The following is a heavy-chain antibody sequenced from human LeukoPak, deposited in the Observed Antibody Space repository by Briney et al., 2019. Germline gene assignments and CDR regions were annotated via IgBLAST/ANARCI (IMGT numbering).Heavy chain of an antibody. Sequence: PGGSLRLSCAASGFTFSSYAMSWVRQAPGKGLEWVSAISGSGGSIYYADSVKGRFTTSRDNSKNTLYLQMNSLRAEDTAVYYCAKDPRQWLVPTQFDYWGQGTLVTVSS. CDR1: GFTFSSYA. V-gene: IGHV3-23*01. D-gene: IGHD6-19*01. CDR2: ISGSGGSI. CDR3: AKDPRQWLVPTQFDY. J-gene: IGHJ4*02.